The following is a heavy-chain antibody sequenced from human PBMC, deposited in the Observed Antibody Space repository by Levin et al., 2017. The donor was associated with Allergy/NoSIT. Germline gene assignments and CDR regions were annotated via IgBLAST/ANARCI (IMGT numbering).Heavy chain of an antibody. CDR3: ARDPSGYYDY. CDR1: GFTFSTYN. Sequence: SGGSLRLSCAASGFTFSTYNMNWVRQAPGKGLEWVSFISSTSSTIYYADSVKGRFTISRDNAKNSLYLQMNSLRDEDTAVYYCARDPSGYYDYWGQGTLVTVSS. J-gene: IGHJ4*02. D-gene: IGHD2/OR15-2a*01. V-gene: IGHV3-48*02. CDR2: ISSTSSTI.